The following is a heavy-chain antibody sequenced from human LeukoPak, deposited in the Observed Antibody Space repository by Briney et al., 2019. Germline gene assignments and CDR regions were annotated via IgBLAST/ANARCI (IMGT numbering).Heavy chain of an antibody. CDR3: ARGGDY. J-gene: IGHJ4*02. D-gene: IGHD3-16*01. V-gene: IGHV3-30*10. CDR1: GFKFSNYA. CDR2: ISYDGRYK. Sequence: GGSLRLSCAASGFKFSNYAMDWVRQAPGKGLEWVAAISYDGRYKYYIDSVRGRFTISRDNSKNTLYLQMNSLRPEDTAVYYCARGGDYWGQGTLVTVSS.